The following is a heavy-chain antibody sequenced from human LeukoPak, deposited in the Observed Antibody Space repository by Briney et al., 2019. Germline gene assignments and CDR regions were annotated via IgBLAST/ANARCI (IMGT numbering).Heavy chain of an antibody. D-gene: IGHD3-3*01. CDR1: GFTFSSSG. CDR2: IRFDGSNK. CDR3: AKDYDFWSGYYAPTRGYFDY. J-gene: IGHJ4*02. Sequence: GGSLRLSCAASGFTFSSSGMHWVRQAPGQGLEWGAFIRFDGSNKYYADSVKRRFTIPRDNSKNTLYLQMNTLRAEDAAVYYCAKDYDFWSGYYAPTRGYFDYWGQGPLVTVSS. V-gene: IGHV3-30*02.